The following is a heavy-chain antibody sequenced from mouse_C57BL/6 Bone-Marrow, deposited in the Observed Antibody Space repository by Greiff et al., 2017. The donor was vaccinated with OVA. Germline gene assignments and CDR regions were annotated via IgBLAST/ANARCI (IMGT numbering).Heavy chain of an antibody. Sequence: DVKLVESGGDLVKPGGSLKLSCAASGFTFSSYGMSWVRQTPDKRLEWVATISSGGSYTYYPDSVKGRFTISRDNAKNTLYLQMSRLKSEDTAMDYGARQGRADWDFDDWGKGTTVTVSS. D-gene: IGHD3-3*01. V-gene: IGHV5-6*02. J-gene: IGHJ1*03. CDR1: GFTFSSYG. CDR3: ARQGRADWDFDD. CDR2: ISSGGSYT.